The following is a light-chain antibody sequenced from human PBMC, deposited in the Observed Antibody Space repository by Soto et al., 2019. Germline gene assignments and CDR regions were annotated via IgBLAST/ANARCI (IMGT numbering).Light chain of an antibody. CDR1: QSISTK. CDR3: QQSYTTLRT. J-gene: IGKJ1*01. CDR2: AAS. Sequence: DIQMTQSPSSLSASVGDRVTITCRASQSISTKLNWYQQKPGKAPNLLISAASTLQSGVPSRFSGSGSATDFTLTINSLQPDDFATYHCQQSYTTLRTFGQGTKVEIK. V-gene: IGKV1-39*01.